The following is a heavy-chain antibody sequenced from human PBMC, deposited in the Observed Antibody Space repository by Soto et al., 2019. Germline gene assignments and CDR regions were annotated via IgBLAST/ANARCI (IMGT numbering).Heavy chain of an antibody. Sequence: EVQLVESGGGLVQPGGSLRLSCAASGFTFSSYSMNWVRQAPGKGLEWVSYISSSSSTIYYADSVKGRFTISRDNAKNSLYLQMNSLRAEDTAVYYCAREDDLGYHRSYHDYWGQGTLVTVSS. V-gene: IGHV3-48*01. CDR2: ISSSSSTI. J-gene: IGHJ4*02. CDR1: GFTFSSYS. CDR3: AREDDLGYHRSYHDY. D-gene: IGHD2-15*01.